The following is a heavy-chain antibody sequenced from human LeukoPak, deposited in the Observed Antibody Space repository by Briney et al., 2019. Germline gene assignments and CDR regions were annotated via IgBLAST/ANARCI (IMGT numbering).Heavy chain of an antibody. J-gene: IGHJ4*02. CDR1: GFTFSSYA. CDR3: AKASRLLHGSGSYPGYFDY. V-gene: IGHV3-23*01. CDR2: ISGSGGST. Sequence: GGSLRLSCAASGFTFSSYAMSWVRQAPGKGLEWVSGISGSGGSTNYADSVKGRFTISRDNSKNTLYVQMNSLRAEDTAVYYCAKASRLLHGSGSYPGYFDYWGQGALVTVSS. D-gene: IGHD3-10*01.